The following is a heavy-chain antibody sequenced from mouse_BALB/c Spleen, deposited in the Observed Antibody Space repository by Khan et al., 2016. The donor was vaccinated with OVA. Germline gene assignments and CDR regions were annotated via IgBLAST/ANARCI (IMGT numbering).Heavy chain of an antibody. CDR3: ARSGYGNPFAY. CDR2: INPNNGDS. Sequence: QVQLQQPGAELVKPGTSVKISCKASGYTFTSYYMYWVKQRPGQGLEWIGGINPNNGDSNFNEKFKSKATLTVDKSSSTAYMQLGILASEYSAVYYCARSGYGNPFAYWGQGTLVTVSA. J-gene: IGHJ3*01. CDR1: GYTFTSYY. D-gene: IGHD2-1*01. V-gene: IGHV1S81*02.